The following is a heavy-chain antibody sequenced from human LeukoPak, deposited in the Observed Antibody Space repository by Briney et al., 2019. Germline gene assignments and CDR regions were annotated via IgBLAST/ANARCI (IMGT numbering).Heavy chain of an antibody. CDR3: ARGPPYDFWSGYFAPRGHYFDY. D-gene: IGHD3-3*01. CDR1: GYTFTSYD. V-gene: IGHV1-8*01. CDR2: MNPNSGNT. Sequence: ASVKVSCKASGYTFTSYDINWVRQATGQGLEWMGWMNPNSGNTGYAQKFQGRVTMTRNTSISTAYMELSSLRSEDTAVYYYARGPPYDFWSGYFAPRGHYFDYWGQGTLVTVSS. J-gene: IGHJ4*02.